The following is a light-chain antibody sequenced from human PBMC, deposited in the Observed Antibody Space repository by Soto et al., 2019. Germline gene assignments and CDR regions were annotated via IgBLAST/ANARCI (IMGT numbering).Light chain of an antibody. Sequence: DIQMTQSPSTLSASVGDRVAISCRASQSVSGWLAWYQQKPGKVPKHLIYQASTLEDGVPSRFSSSGSGTEFTPTISSLQPDDSATYYCQHYNDYLYPFGPGTNLEIK. CDR2: QAS. CDR1: QSVSGW. V-gene: IGKV1-5*03. CDR3: QHYNDYLYP. J-gene: IGKJ2*01.